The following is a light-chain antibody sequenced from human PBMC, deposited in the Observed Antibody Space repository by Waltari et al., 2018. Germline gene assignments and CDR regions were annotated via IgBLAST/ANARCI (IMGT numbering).Light chain of an antibody. J-gene: IGKJ2*01. CDR1: QSISSSY. V-gene: IGKV3-20*01. Sequence: EIVLTQSPGTLSLSPGETATLSCRARQSISSSYLAWYQQKPGQAPRLLIYGTSSRATDIPDRVSGSGSGTDFTLTISRLEPEDFAVYYCQQYDTSPQTFGQGTKLEIK. CDR2: GTS. CDR3: QQYDTSPQT.